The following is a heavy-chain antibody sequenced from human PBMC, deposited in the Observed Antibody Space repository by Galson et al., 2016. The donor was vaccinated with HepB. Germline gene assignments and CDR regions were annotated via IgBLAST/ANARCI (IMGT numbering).Heavy chain of an antibody. CDR2: IKQDASEK. V-gene: IGHV3-7*03. CDR1: GFSFGTYW. CDR3: ARDKDMWDYGGIKFDR. D-gene: IGHD4-23*01. Sequence: SLRLSCAASGFSFGTYWMTWVRQAPGKGLEWVANIKQDASEKYYVDSVRGRFTISRDNANNSLFLQMNNLRAEDTALYYCARDKDMWDYGGIKFDRWGQGTLVTVSS. J-gene: IGHJ5*02.